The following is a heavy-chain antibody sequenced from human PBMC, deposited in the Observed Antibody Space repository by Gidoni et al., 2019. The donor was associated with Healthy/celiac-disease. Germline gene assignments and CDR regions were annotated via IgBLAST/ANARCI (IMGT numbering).Heavy chain of an antibody. D-gene: IGHD3-16*01. Sequence: QVQLQESGPGLVKYSQTLSLTCPVSGGSISSGGYYWSWIRQHPGNGLEWIGYIYYSGSTYSNPSLKSRVTISVDTSKNQFSLKLSSVTAADTAVYYCARDGGNYYFDYWGQGTLVTVSS. J-gene: IGHJ4*02. V-gene: IGHV4-31*03. CDR3: ARDGGNYYFDY. CDR1: GGSISSGGYY. CDR2: IYYSGST.